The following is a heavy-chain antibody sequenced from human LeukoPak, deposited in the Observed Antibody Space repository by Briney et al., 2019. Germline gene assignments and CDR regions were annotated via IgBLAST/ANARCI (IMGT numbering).Heavy chain of an antibody. J-gene: IGHJ4*02. CDR3: AARYSSGWPYFDY. CDR2: ISGSGGST. Sequence: PGVSLRLSCAASGFTFSSYAMSWVRQAPGKGLEWVSAISGSGGSTYYADSVKGRFTISRDNSKNTLYLQMNSLRAEDTAVYYCAARYSSGWPYFDYWGQGTLVTVSS. CDR1: GFTFSSYA. D-gene: IGHD6-19*01. V-gene: IGHV3-23*01.